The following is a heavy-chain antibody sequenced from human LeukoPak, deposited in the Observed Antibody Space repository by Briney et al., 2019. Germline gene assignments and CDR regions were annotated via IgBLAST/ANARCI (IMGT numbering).Heavy chain of an antibody. V-gene: IGHV3-30-3*01. CDR3: ARDYFHITMVRGVSY. D-gene: IGHD3-10*01. CDR2: ISYDGSNK. J-gene: IGHJ4*02. Sequence: GGSLRLSCAASGFTFSSYAMHWVRQAPGKGLEWVAVISYDGSNKYYADSVKGRFTISRDNSKNTLYLQMNSLRAEDTAVYYCARDYFHITMVRGVSYWGQGTLVTVSS. CDR1: GFTFSSYA.